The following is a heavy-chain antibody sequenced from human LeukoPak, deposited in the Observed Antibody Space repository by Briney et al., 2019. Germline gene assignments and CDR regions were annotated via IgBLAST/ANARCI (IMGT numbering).Heavy chain of an antibody. CDR3: ASRVANWFDP. CDR2: INHSGST. J-gene: IGHJ5*02. CDR1: GRSFSGYY. Sequence: SETLSLTCAVYGRSFSGYYWSWIRQPPGKGLEWIGEINHSGSTNYNPSLKSRVTISVDTSKNQFSLKLSSVTAADTAVYYCASRVANWFDPWGQGTLVTVSS. V-gene: IGHV4-34*01.